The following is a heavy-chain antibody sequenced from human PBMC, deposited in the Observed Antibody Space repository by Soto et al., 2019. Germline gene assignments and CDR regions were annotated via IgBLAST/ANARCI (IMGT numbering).Heavy chain of an antibody. Sequence: EVQLLESGGGLVQPGGSLRLSCAASGFTFSSYAMNWVRQAPGMRLEWVSGLSGSGATTFYADSVKGRFTISRDNSKNTRYLQMNSLRAEDTARYYCTKAHIHDPPYNWFDPWGQGTLVTVSS. V-gene: IGHV3-23*01. CDR1: GFTFSSYA. J-gene: IGHJ5*02. D-gene: IGHD2-21*01. CDR2: LSGSGATT. CDR3: TKAHIHDPPYNWFDP.